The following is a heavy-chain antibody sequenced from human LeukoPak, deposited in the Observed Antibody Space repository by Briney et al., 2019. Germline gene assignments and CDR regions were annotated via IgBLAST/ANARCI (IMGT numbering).Heavy chain of an antibody. CDR3: ATSPTAMVRGVIDDAFDI. CDR1: GGTFSSYA. CDR2: IIPIFGTA. V-gene: IGHV1-69*13. D-gene: IGHD3-10*01. J-gene: IGHJ3*02. Sequence: ASVKVSCKASGGTFSSYAISWVRQAPGQGLEWMGGIIPIFGTANYAQKFQGRVTITADESTSTAYMELSSLRCEDTAVYYCATSPTAMVRGVIDDAFDIWGQGTMVTVSS.